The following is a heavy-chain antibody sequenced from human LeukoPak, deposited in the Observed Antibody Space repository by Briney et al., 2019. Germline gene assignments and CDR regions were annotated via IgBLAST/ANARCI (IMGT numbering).Heavy chain of an antibody. D-gene: IGHD3-10*01. Sequence: PSETLSLTCTVSGYSISSSYYWGWIRQPPGKGLEWIGSIYYSGSTYYNPSLKSRVTISVDTSKNQFSLKLSSVTAADTAVYYCARDDTMVRGALDYWGQGTLVTVSS. CDR3: ARDDTMVRGALDY. V-gene: IGHV4-38-2*02. CDR2: IYYSGST. J-gene: IGHJ4*02. CDR1: GYSISSSYY.